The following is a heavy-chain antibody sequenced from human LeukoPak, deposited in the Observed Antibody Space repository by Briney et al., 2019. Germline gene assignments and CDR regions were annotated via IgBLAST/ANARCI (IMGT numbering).Heavy chain of an antibody. V-gene: IGHV3-64*01. Sequence: GGSLRLSCAASGFTFSSYAMHWVRQAPGKGLEYVSAISSNGGSTYYANSVKGRFTISRDNSKNTLYLQMGSLRAEDMAVYYCARAKGSGRPYDYWGQGTLVTVSS. J-gene: IGHJ4*02. CDR3: ARAKGSGRPYDY. CDR1: GFTFSSYA. CDR2: ISSNGGST. D-gene: IGHD3-10*01.